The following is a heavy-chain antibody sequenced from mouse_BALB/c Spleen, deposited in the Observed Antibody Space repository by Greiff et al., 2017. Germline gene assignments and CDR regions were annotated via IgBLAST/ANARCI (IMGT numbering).Heavy chain of an antibody. CDR3: ARDGLLRFAY. CDR2: IWAGGST. Sequence: VKLVESGPGLVAPSQSLSITCTVSGFSLTSYGVHWVRQPPGKGLEWLGVIWAGGSTNYNSALMSRLSISKDNSKSQVFLKMNSLQTDDTAMYYCARDGLLRFAYWGQGTLVTVSA. V-gene: IGHV2-9*02. J-gene: IGHJ3*01. D-gene: IGHD2-3*01. CDR1: GFSLTSYG.